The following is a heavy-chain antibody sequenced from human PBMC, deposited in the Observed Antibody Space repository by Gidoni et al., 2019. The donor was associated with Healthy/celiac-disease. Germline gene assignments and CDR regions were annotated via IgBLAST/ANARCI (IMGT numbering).Heavy chain of an antibody. Sequence: QVQLVQSGAEVKKPGASVKVSCKASGSTFPSYDTNWVRQAPGQGLEWMGWMNPNSGNTGYAQKFQGRVNMTRNTSISTAYMELSSLRSEDTAVYYCARGTYSSSSFPEPPYYYYYYGMDVWGQGTTVTVSS. CDR3: ARGTYSSSSFPEPPYYYYYYGMDV. V-gene: IGHV1-8*01. CDR2: MNPNSGNT. J-gene: IGHJ6*02. CDR1: GSTFPSYD. D-gene: IGHD6-6*01.